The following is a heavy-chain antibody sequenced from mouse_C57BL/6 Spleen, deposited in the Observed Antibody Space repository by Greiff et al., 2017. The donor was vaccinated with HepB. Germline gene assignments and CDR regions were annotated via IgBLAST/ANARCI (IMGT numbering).Heavy chain of an antibody. J-gene: IGHJ2*01. CDR2: IYPSDSET. V-gene: IGHV1-61*01. D-gene: IGHD1-1*01. Sequence: QVQLQQPGAELVRPGSSVKLSCKASGYTFTSYWMDWVKQRPGQGLEWIGNIYPSDSETHYNQKFKDKATLTVDKSSSTAYMQLSSLTSEDSAVYYGARHYGSSYVGYFDYWGQGTTLTVSS. CDR3: ARHYGSSYVGYFDY. CDR1: GYTFTSYW.